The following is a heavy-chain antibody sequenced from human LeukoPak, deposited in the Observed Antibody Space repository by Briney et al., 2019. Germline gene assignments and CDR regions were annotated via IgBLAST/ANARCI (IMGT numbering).Heavy chain of an antibody. J-gene: IGHJ6*02. V-gene: IGHV1-2*06. D-gene: IGHD3-10*01. Sequence: ASVKVSCKASGYTFTGYYMHWVRQAPGQGLEWMGRINPNSGGTNYAQKFQGRVTMTRDTSISTAYTELSRLRSDDTAVYYCARGWGSVREIYYYYGMDVWGQGTTVTVSS. CDR3: ARGWGSVREIYYYYGMDV. CDR1: GYTFTGYY. CDR2: INPNSGGT.